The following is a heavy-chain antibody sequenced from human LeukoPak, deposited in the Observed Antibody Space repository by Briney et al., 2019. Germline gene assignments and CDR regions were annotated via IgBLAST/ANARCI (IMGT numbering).Heavy chain of an antibody. J-gene: IGHJ4*02. CDR2: INHSGST. Sequence: SGTLSLTCAVYGGSFSGYYWSWIRQPPGKGLEWIGEINHSGSTNYNPSLKSRVTISVDTSKNQFSLKLSSVTAADMAVYYCARGRPLYYFDYWGQGTLVTVSS. CDR3: ARGRPLYYFDY. V-gene: IGHV4-34*01. CDR1: GGSFSGYY.